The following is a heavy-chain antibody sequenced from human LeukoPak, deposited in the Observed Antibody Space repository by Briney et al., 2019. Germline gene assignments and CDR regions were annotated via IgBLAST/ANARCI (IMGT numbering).Heavy chain of an antibody. D-gene: IGHD6-19*01. CDR2: INHSGST. CDR3: ARDTRIAVANWFDP. J-gene: IGHJ5*02. CDR1: GGSFSGYY. Sequence: SETLSLTCAVYGGSFSGYYWSWIRQPPGKGLEWIGEINHSGSTNYNPSLKSRVTISVDTSKNQFSLKLSSVTAADTAVYYCARDTRIAVANWFDPWGQGTLVTVSS. V-gene: IGHV4-34*01.